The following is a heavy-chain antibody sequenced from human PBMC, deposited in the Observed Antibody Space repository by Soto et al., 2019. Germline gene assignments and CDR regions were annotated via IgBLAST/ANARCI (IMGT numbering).Heavy chain of an antibody. CDR3: AMKSGPYIWNFRYFDY. Sequence: QAQLVQSGAEVKKPGASVRVSCKASEDTLTTYYMHWVRRAPGQGLEWMGLINPGDGSTSYAQKFQGRGSMSRDTSTLTVYMELSSLGSDDTAVYYCAMKSGPYIWNFRYFDYWGQGTLVTVSS. V-gene: IGHV1-46*01. D-gene: IGHD1-7*01. CDR2: INPGDGST. CDR1: EDTLTTYY. J-gene: IGHJ4*02.